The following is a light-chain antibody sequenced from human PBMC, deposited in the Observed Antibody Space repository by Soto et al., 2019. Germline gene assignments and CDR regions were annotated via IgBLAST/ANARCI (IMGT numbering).Light chain of an antibody. V-gene: IGKV3-20*01. CDR1: QSVSSNY. CDR3: QQYGDSRWT. CDR2: GAS. J-gene: IGKJ1*01. Sequence: EIVMTQSPATLSVSPGERASLSCRASQSVSSNYLAWYQQRRGRAPRLLIYGASTRATGIPDRFSGSGSGTDFTLAISRLEPEDFAVYYCQQYGDSRWTFGQGTKVDIK.